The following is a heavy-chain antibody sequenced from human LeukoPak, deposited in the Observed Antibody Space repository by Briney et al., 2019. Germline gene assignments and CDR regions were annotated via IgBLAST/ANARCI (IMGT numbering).Heavy chain of an antibody. V-gene: IGHV1-69*05. CDR3: ARAGITIFGVVIGFDY. Sequence: SVKVSCKASGGTFSSYAISWVRQAPGQGLEWMGRIIPIFGTANYAQEFQGRVTITTDESTSTAYMELSSLRSEDTAVYYCARAGITIFGVVIGFDYWGQGTLVTVSS. CDR2: IIPIFGTA. D-gene: IGHD3-3*01. CDR1: GGTFSSYA. J-gene: IGHJ4*02.